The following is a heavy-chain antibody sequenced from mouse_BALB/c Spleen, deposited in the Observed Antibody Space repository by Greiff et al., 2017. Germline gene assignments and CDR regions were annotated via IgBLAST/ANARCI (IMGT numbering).Heavy chain of an antibody. J-gene: IGHJ1*01. CDR1: GYTFTSYT. CDR3: AKKGGLTTIVAPSFDV. CDR2: INPSSGYT. D-gene: IGHD1-1*01. V-gene: IGHV1-4*02. Sequence: QVQLQQSAAELARPGASVKMSCKASGYTFTSYTMHWVKQRPGQGLEWIGYINPSSGYTEYNQKFKDKTTLTADKSSSTAYMQLSSLTSEDSAVYYGAKKGGLTTIVAPSFDVWGEGTTVTGSS.